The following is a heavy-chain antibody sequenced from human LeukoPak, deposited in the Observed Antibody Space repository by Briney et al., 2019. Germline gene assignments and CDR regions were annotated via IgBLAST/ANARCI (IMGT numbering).Heavy chain of an antibody. V-gene: IGHV5-51*01. J-gene: IGHJ4*02. D-gene: IGHD3-22*01. CDR1: GYSFTSYW. CDR3: ARREYDSSGYYYAGDY. CDR2: IYPGDSDT. Sequence: GESLKISCRGSGYSFTSYWIGWVRQMPGKGLEWMGIIYPGDSDTRYSPSFQGQVTISADKSISTAYLQWSSLKASDTAMYYCARREYDSSGYYYAGDYWGQGTLVIVSS.